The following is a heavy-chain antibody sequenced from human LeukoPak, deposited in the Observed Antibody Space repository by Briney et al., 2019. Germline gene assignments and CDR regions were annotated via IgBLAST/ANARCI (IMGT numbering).Heavy chain of an antibody. CDR3: GRPGGRDVFDI. Sequence: GGSLRLSCAASGFTFSSYWMSWVRQAPGKGLEWVANIRQEGSEKYYVDSVKGRFTISRDNAKNSLYLQMNSLRADDTAVYYFGRPGGRDVFDIWGKGKMVPVSS. D-gene: IGHD3-16*01. CDR2: IRQEGSEK. J-gene: IGHJ3*02. CDR1: GFTFSSYW. V-gene: IGHV3-7*01.